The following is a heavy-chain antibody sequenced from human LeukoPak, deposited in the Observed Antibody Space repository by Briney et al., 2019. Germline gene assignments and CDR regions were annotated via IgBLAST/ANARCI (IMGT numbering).Heavy chain of an antibody. CDR2: IYPSDGST. J-gene: IGHJ4*02. D-gene: IGHD2-2*01. Sequence: ASVKVSCKASGYTFTSYYMHWVRQAPGQGLEWMGIIYPSDGSTTYAQDFQGRVTMTRDTSTSTVYMELSSLRSEDTAVYYCARDYKTPQQYCSITSCYLFDYWGQGTLVTVSS. CDR1: GYTFTSYY. V-gene: IGHV1-46*01. CDR3: ARDYKTPQQYCSITSCYLFDY.